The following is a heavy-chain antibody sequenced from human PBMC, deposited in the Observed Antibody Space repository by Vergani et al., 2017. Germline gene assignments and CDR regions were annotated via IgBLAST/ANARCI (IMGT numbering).Heavy chain of an antibody. CDR2: ISWNGGSI. CDR3: AKKFGGWGSDY. Sequence: EVQLVESGGGLVQPGRSLRLSCAASGFTFDDYAMHWVRQAPGKGLEWVSGISWNGGSIGYADSVKGRFTISRDNAKNSLYLQMNSLRAEDTALYYCAKKFGGWGSDYWGQGTLVTVSS. D-gene: IGHD6-19*01. V-gene: IGHV3-9*01. J-gene: IGHJ4*02. CDR1: GFTFDDYA.